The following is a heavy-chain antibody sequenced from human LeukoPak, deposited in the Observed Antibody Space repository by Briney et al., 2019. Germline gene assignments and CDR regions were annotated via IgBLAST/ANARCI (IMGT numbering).Heavy chain of an antibody. CDR1: GFTFSSYE. J-gene: IGHJ4*02. CDR2: ISSSGSTI. CDR3: AREPNVLLWFGDPKPKYYFDY. D-gene: IGHD3-10*01. V-gene: IGHV3-48*03. Sequence: GGSLRLSCAASGFTFSSYEMNWVRQAPGKGLEWVSYISSSGSTIYYADSVKGRFTISRDNAKNSLYLQMNSLRAEDTAVYYCAREPNVLLWFGDPKPKYYFDYWGQGTLVTVSS.